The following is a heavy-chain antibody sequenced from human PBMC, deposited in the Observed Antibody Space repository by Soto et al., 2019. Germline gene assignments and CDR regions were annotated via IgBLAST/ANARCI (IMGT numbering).Heavy chain of an antibody. J-gene: IGHJ6*04. CDR2: IIPKFSAP. Sequence: VLLEQSGAEVKKPGSSVKVSCKTSGGTFSNFAISWVRLAPGQGLEWMGVIIPKFSAPTYAQKFQGRVMITADECTSTAFMELRRLRAEDTACYFCGRDRAMRGNSYYYGMDVWGKGTTVIVYS. V-gene: IGHV1-69*12. CDR3: GRDRAMRGNSYYYGMDV. CDR1: GGTFSNFA. D-gene: IGHD3-10*01.